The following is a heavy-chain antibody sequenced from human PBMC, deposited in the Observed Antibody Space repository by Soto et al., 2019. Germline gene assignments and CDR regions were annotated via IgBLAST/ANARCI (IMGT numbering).Heavy chain of an antibody. J-gene: IGHJ4*02. CDR2: INWDDDQ. Sequence: QITLKESGPTLVKPTQTLTLTCTFSGFSLTTSGVGVGWIRQPPGEALEWLAFINWDDDQRYSPSLKSRLSITKDTAKNQLVLTMTNTDPVDTATYYCAHSRPGVLAAYSRYWGPGALVTVSS. CDR1: GFSLTTSGVG. D-gene: IGHD3-3*02. CDR3: AHSRPGVLAAYSRY. V-gene: IGHV2-5*02.